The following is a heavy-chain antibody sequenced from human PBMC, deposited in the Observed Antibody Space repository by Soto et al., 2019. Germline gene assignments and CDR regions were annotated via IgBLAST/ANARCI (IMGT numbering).Heavy chain of an antibody. CDR1: GGSISSYY. J-gene: IGHJ4*02. CDR3: VRSVILSGGSYKGLIRLHYFDT. CDR2: IYYSGST. V-gene: IGHV4-59*12. Sequence: SETLSLTCTFSGGSISSYYWSLIRQPPGKGLEWIGYIYYSGSTNYNPSLKSRVTISVDTSKNEFSLNMDSVTAADTAIYYCVRSVILSGGSYKGLIRLHYFDTWGPGTLVTVSS. D-gene: IGHD3-3*01.